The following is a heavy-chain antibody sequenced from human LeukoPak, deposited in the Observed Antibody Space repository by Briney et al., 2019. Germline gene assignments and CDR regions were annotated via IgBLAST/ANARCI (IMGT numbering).Heavy chain of an antibody. CDR2: ISGSGGNT. J-gene: IGHJ4*02. CDR1: GFTFSSYA. CDR3: VKAAGIIGTTYSDY. Sequence: GGSLRLSCAASGFTFSSYAMSWVRQAPGKGLEWVSGISGSGGNTYYVDSVKGRFTISRDNSKNKFYLQTNSLRAEDTAVYYCVKAAGIIGTTYSDYWGQGTLVTVSS. V-gene: IGHV3-23*01. D-gene: IGHD1-20*01.